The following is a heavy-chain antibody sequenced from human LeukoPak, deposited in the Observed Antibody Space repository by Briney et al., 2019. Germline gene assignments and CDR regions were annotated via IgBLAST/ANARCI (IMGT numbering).Heavy chain of an antibody. D-gene: IGHD5-18*01. CDR3: ARDFGLRGYSYGYADY. CDR2: INPNSGGT. Sequence: GASVKVSCKASGYTFTGYYIHWVRQAPGQGLEWMGRINPNSGGTNYAQKFQGRVTMTRDTSISTAYMELSRLRSDDTAMYYCARDFGLRGYSYGYADYWGQGTLVTVSS. CDR1: GYTFTGYY. J-gene: IGHJ4*02. V-gene: IGHV1-2*06.